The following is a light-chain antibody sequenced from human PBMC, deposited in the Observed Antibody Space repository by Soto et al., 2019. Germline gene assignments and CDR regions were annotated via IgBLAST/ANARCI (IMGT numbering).Light chain of an antibody. J-gene: IGLJ3*02. CDR3: ASWDDGAGV. CDR2: RNN. CDR1: SSNIGSHF. V-gene: IGLV1-47*01. Sequence: QSVLTQPPSASGTPEQRVIISCSGSSSNIGSHFVYWYQQLPGAAPKLLISRNNQRPSGVPDRFSGSKSGTSASLVISGPRSEDEADYYCASWDDGAGVFGGGTKLTVL.